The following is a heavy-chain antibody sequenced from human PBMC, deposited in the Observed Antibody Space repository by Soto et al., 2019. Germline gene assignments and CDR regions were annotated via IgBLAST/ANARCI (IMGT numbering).Heavy chain of an antibody. V-gene: IGHV3-23*01. Sequence: EAQLLESGGGLVQPGGSLRLSCAASGLAFSNYAMTWVRQAPGKGLAWVSIITASGYSAYYGGAVKGRFTTSRDNSRSTLYLQMNGLRADDTAVYDCAKGDLIWDPFDFWGQGTLVTVSA. CDR3: AKGDLIWDPFDF. J-gene: IGHJ4*02. CDR2: ITASGYSA. D-gene: IGHD3-16*01. CDR1: GLAFSNYA.